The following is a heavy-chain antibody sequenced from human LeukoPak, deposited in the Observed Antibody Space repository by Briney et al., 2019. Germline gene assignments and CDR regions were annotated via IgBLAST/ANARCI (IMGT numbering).Heavy chain of an antibody. D-gene: IGHD6-13*01. J-gene: IGHJ3*02. Sequence: GGSLRLSCAASGFTFSSYSMNWVRQAPGKGLEWVSSISSSSSYIYYADSVKGRFTISRDNAKNSLYLQMNSLRAEDAAVYYCARDVAAGDAFDIWGQGTMVTVSS. V-gene: IGHV3-21*01. CDR2: ISSSSSYI. CDR1: GFTFSSYS. CDR3: ARDVAAGDAFDI.